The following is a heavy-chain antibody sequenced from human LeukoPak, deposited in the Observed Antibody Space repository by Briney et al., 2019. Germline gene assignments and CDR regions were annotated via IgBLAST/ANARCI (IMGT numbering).Heavy chain of an antibody. CDR2: TNPGGQT. CDR3: AREINDDSSGYRSYYFDY. Sequence: PSETLSLTCAVHGVSFRAHYWSWIRQSPGKGLEWIGETNPGGQTNYNPSLKSRVTISVGPSENRFSLRLTSVTAADTAVYYCAREINDDSSGYRSYYFDYWGQGTLVTVSS. D-gene: IGHD3-22*01. J-gene: IGHJ4*02. CDR1: GVSFRAHY. V-gene: IGHV4-34*01.